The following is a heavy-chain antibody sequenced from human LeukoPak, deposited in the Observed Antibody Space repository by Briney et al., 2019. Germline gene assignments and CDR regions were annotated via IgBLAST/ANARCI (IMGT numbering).Heavy chain of an antibody. CDR2: ISAYNGNT. D-gene: IGHD3-22*01. CDR3: ARWYYYDSSGYYQNPNWFDP. J-gene: IGHJ5*02. Sequence: ASVKVSCKASGYTFTSYGISWVRQAPGQGLEWMGWISAYNGNTNYAQKLQGRVTMTTDTSTSTAYMELRSLRSDDTAVYYCARWYYYDSSGYYQNPNWFDPWGQGTLVTVSS. V-gene: IGHV1-18*01. CDR1: GYTFTSYG.